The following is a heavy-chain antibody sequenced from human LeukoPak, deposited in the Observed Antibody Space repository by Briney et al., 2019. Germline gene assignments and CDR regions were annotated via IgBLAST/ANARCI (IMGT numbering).Heavy chain of an antibody. Sequence: SETLSLTCSLSGGPFSSYFCSWIRQPPAKGLEWIGYIYYSESTNYNPPLNSRVTISVDTSKNQFSLKLSSVTDTDTAVYYCARAGYSGSDFSVWGKGSTVTVSS. J-gene: IGHJ6*04. V-gene: IGHV4-59*01. D-gene: IGHD5-12*01. CDR3: ARAGYSGSDFSV. CDR2: IYYSEST. CDR1: GGPFSSYF.